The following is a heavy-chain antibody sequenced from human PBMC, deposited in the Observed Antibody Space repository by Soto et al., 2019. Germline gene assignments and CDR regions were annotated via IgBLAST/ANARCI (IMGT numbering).Heavy chain of an antibody. CDR3: ERHSGCYLYYFDY. D-gene: IGHD3-3*01. CDR1: GGSISSSSHY. Sequence: SQTLSLTSTVSGGSISSSSHYWGWIRQPHGEGLEWIGSIYYSGRTYYNPSLKSRLTISVDTSKNLSSLELGSVTAADTAVYYCERHSGCYLYYFDYWGQGTVDSVSS. V-gene: IGHV4-39*01. CDR2: IYYSGRT. J-gene: IGHJ4*02.